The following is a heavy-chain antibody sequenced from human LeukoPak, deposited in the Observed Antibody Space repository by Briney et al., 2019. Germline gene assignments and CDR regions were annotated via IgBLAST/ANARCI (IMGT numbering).Heavy chain of an antibody. Sequence: PGGSLRLSCAASGFTFSTYAIHWVRQAPGKGLEWVAVISYDGTNKNYADSVKGRFTISRDNSKNTLYLQMNSLRAEDTAVYYCARETKKYYYYYGMDVWGQGTTVTVSS. CDR3: ARETKKYYYYYGMDV. CDR1: GFTFSTYA. V-gene: IGHV3-30*01. CDR2: ISYDGTNK. J-gene: IGHJ6*02.